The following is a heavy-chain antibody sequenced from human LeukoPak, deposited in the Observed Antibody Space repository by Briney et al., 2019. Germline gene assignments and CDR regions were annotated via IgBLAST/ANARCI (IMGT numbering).Heavy chain of an antibody. J-gene: IGHJ4*02. Sequence: GGSLRLSCAASGFTFSSYCMHWVRQAPGKGPEWAAFITYDGSNQYYADSVKGRFTISRDNSKNTLYLQMNSLRPEDTAVYYCAKDRKRHGIFDCWGQGTQIAVCS. CDR1: GFTFSSYC. CDR2: ITYDGSNQ. D-gene: IGHD1-1*01. V-gene: IGHV3-30*02. CDR3: AKDRKRHGIFDC.